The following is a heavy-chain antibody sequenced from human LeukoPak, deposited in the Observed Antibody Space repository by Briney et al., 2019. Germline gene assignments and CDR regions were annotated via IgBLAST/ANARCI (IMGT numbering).Heavy chain of an antibody. D-gene: IGHD3-3*01. J-gene: IGHJ4*02. Sequence: PSETLSLTCTVSGGSISSSSYYWGWIRQPPGKGLEWLGSIYYSGSTYYNPSLKSRVTISVDTSKNQFSLKLSSVTAADTAVYYCASQPDYDFWSGYYKSGFDYWGQGTLVTVSS. CDR2: IYYSGST. V-gene: IGHV4-39*01. CDR3: ASQPDYDFWSGYYKSGFDY. CDR1: GGSISSSSYY.